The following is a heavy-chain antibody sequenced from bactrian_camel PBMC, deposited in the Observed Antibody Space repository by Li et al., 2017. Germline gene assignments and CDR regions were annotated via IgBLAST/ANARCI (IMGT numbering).Heavy chain of an antibody. CDR1: GFTFSSVY. V-gene: IGHV3S40*01. Sequence: VQLVESGGGLVQPGGSLKLSCAASGFTFSSVYMNWVRQAPGKGLEWVSTINSGGGTTYYADSVKGRFTISRDNAKNTVYLQMNSLKPEDTALYYCAKGSSAWYQEHHEHNYWGQGTQVTVS. D-gene: IGHD2*01. CDR2: INSGGGTT. J-gene: IGHJ4*01. CDR3: AKGSSAWYQEHHEHNY.